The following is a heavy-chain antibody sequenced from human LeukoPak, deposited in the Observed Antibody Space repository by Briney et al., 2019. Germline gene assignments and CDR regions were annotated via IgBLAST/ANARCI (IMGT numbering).Heavy chain of an antibody. J-gene: IGHJ6*03. Sequence: PGGSLRLSCAASGFTFSSYEMNWVRQAPGKGLEWVSYISSSGSTIYYADSVKGRFTISRDNAKNSLYLQMNSLRAEDTAVYYCARAGIQLWSPNLYYYYYYMDVWGKGTTVTISS. CDR2: ISSSGSTI. V-gene: IGHV3-48*03. CDR3: ARAGIQLWSPNLYYYYYYMDV. CDR1: GFTFSSYE. D-gene: IGHD5-18*01.